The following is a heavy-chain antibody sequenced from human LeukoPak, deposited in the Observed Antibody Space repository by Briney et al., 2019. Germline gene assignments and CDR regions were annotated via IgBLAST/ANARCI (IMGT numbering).Heavy chain of an antibody. Sequence: PSETLSLTCTVSGGSISSYYWSWIRQPPGKGLEWIGYIYYSGSTNYNPSLKSRVTISVDTSKNQFSLKLSSVTAADTAVYYCARENTVTTTTTNWFDPWGQGTLVTVSS. CDR1: GGSISSYY. CDR3: ARENTVTTTTTNWFDP. V-gene: IGHV4-59*08. CDR2: IYYSGST. J-gene: IGHJ5*02. D-gene: IGHD4-11*01.